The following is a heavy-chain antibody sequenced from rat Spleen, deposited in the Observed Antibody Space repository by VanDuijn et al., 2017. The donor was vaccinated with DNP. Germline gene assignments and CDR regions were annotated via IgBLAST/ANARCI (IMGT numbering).Heavy chain of an antibody. Sequence: EVQLVESGGGLVQPGRSMKLSCAASGFTFSNYDMAWVRQAPKKGLEWVATISYDGSSTYYRDSVKGRFTISRDNAKSTLYLQRDSLRSEDTATYYCARGTTRVGYFDYWGQGVMVTVSS. J-gene: IGHJ2*01. CDR3: ARGTTRVGYFDY. D-gene: IGHD1-4*01. CDR1: GFTFSNYD. V-gene: IGHV5-7*01. CDR2: ISYDGSST.